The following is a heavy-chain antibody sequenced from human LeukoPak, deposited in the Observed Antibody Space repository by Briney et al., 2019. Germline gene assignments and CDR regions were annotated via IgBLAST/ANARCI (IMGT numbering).Heavy chain of an antibody. CDR3: ARDLYGSGGDAFDI. J-gene: IGHJ3*02. CDR2: VSSSGGGM. D-gene: IGHD3-10*01. Sequence: GGSLSLSCAASGFTLSSYEMNWVRQAPGKGLEWVSYVSSSGGGMLYADSVKGRFTISRDNAKNSLSLQMSSLRVEDTAVYYCARDLYGSGGDAFDIWGPGTGGTVSS. CDR1: GFTLSSYE. V-gene: IGHV3-48*03.